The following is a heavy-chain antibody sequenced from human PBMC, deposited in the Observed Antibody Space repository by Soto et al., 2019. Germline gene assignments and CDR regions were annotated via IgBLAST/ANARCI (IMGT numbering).Heavy chain of an antibody. V-gene: IGHV4-61*01. D-gene: IGHD2-2*01. CDR1: GGSVSSGYYY. J-gene: IGHJ6*02. Sequence: QVQLQESGPGLMKPSETLSLTCTVSGGSVSSGYYYWSWIRQPPGKGLEWIGYIDYSGSTTYNPSLKRRVTIAVDTSRNQFSLKLSSVTAADTAVYYCARVVQKDGGIPSNYSYGMDVWGQGTTVTVSS. CDR2: IDYSGST. CDR3: ARVVQKDGGIPSNYSYGMDV.